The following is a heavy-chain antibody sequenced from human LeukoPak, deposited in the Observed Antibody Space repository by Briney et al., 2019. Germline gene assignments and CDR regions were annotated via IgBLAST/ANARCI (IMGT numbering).Heavy chain of an antibody. Sequence: GGSVRLSCAVCGFIFSIYAVSGVRQAPGKGGEWVSLISGSGGSTYYADSVKGRFTISRENGKNTLSLQMNSLRPEDTALYYCAKERLTTTTFDSWGRGTLVTVSS. J-gene: IGHJ4*02. CDR3: AKERLTTTTFDS. D-gene: IGHD4-11*01. V-gene: IGHV3-23*01. CDR2: ISGSGGST. CDR1: GFIFSIYA.